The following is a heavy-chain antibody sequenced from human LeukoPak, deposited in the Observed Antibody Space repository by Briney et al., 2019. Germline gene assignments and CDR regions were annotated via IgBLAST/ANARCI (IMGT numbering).Heavy chain of an antibody. CDR3: VGAIGSGSYDPTFDY. D-gene: IGHD3-10*01. J-gene: IGHJ4*02. V-gene: IGHV4-30-4*01. Sequence: PSQTVSLTCTASGGSISSGDYYWSWIRQPPGKGLEWIGYIYYSGSTYYNPSLKSRVTISVDTSKNQFSLKLSSVTAADTAVYYCVGAIGSGSYDPTFDYWGQGTLVTVSS. CDR2: IYYSGST. CDR1: GGSISSGDYY.